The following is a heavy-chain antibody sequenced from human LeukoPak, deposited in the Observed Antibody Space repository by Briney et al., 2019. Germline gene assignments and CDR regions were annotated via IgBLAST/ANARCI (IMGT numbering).Heavy chain of an antibody. CDR1: GYIFTNYG. J-gene: IGHJ4*02. D-gene: IGHD2-2*01. CDR2: INTYNGNT. CDR3: AREYCSSTSCYSPDY. Sequence: ASVKVSCKASGYIFTNYGISWVRQAPGQGLEWMGWINTYNGNTNYAQKLQGRLAMTTDTSTSTAYMELRSLRSDDTAVYYCAREYCSSTSCYSPDYWGQGTLVTVSS. V-gene: IGHV1-18*01.